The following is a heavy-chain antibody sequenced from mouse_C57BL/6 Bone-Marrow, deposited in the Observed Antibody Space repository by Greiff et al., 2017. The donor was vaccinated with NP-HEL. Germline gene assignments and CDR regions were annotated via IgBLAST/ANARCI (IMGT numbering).Heavy chain of an antibody. V-gene: IGHV1-50*01. D-gene: IGHD1-1*01. Sequence: VQLQQPGAELVKPGASVKLSCKASGYTFTSYWMQWVKQRPGQGLEWIGEIDPSDSDTNYNQKFKGKATLNVDTSSSTTYMQLSSLTSDDSAVYYCAREAYYYGSPLFAYCGQGTLVTVSA. CDR3: AREAYYYGSPLFAY. CDR1: GYTFTSYW. CDR2: IDPSDSDT. J-gene: IGHJ3*01.